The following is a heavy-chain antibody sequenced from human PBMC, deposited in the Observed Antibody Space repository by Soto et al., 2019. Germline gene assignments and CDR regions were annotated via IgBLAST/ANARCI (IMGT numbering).Heavy chain of an antibody. CDR1: AYTFTGYH. J-gene: IGHJ4*02. CDR2: INAKTGDT. Sequence: QVQLVQSGAEVKTPGASVKVSCTASAYTFTGYHLLWVRQAPGQGLEWMGWINAKTGDTNYAQKFQGRVTMTRETSISTVYMDLSRLRSDDTAVYYCARSLSNTAVRPDYWGQGTLVTVSS. CDR3: ARSLSNTAVRPDY. V-gene: IGHV1-2*02. D-gene: IGHD6-6*01.